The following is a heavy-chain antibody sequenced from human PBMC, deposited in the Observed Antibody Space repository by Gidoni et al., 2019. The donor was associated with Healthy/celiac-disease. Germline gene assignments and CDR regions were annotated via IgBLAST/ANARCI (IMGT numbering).Heavy chain of an antibody. V-gene: IGHV5-10-1*01. CDR1: GYSFTSYW. CDR2: IDPSDSYT. Sequence: EVQLVQSGAEVKKPGESLRIACKGSGYSFTSYWISWVRQMPGKGLEWMGRIDPSDSYTNYSPSFQGHVTISADKSISTAYLQLSSLKASDTAMYYCARGEYSSGWYDYWGQGTLVTVSS. J-gene: IGHJ4*02. D-gene: IGHD6-19*01. CDR3: ARGEYSSGWYDY.